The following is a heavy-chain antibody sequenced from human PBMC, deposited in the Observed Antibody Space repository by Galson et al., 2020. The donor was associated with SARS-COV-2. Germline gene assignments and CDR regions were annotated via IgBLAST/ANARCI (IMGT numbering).Heavy chain of an antibody. D-gene: IGHD3-16*01. Sequence: GGSLRLSCAASGFTFSSYGMHWVRQAPGKGLEWVAVIWYDGSNKYYADSVKGRFTISRDNSKNTLYLQMNSLRAEDTAVYYCARGFWGNYGMDVWGQGTTVTVSS. CDR2: IWYDGSNK. V-gene: IGHV3-33*01. CDR3: ARGFWGNYGMDV. CDR1: GFTFSSYG. J-gene: IGHJ6*02.